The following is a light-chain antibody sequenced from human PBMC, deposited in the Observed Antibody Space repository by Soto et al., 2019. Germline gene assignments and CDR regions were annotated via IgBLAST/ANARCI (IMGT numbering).Light chain of an antibody. CDR3: ATWDDSLDVHV. Sequence: QSVLTQPPSASGTPGQTITISCSGGSSNIGINTVSWYEHLPGTAPRLLIYGNNQRPSGVPDRFSGSKSGTSASLAISGLHSEDEAHYYCATWDDSLDVHVFGTGTKVTVL. J-gene: IGLJ1*01. V-gene: IGLV1-44*01. CDR2: GNN. CDR1: SSNIGINT.